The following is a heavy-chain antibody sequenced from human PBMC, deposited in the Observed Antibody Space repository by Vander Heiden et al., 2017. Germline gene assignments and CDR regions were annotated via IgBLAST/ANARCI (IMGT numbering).Heavy chain of an antibody. V-gene: IGHV5-51*01. D-gene: IGHD3-16*01. CDR3: ARRRARGGYGMDV. J-gene: IGHJ6*02. CDR2: SYPGESDT. Sequence: VLLVQSGAEGIKPGESLKISCKASGYIFTTYWIGWIRQMRVKGLERVGISYPGESDTRYSASLRGQVTISVDKSNRTAFLQWSSLKASDSAMYYCARRRARGGYGMDVWGRGTTVIVS. CDR1: GYIFTTYW.